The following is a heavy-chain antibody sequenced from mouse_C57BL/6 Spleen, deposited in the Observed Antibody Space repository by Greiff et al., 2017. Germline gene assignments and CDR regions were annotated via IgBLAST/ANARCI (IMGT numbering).Heavy chain of an antibody. CDR3: ARRGTGTGAMDY. CDR1: GYTFTSYW. Sequence: QVHVKQPGAELVKPGASVKLSCKASGYTFTSYWMQWVKQRPGQGLEWIGEIDPSNSYTNYNQKFKGKATLTVDTSSSTAYMQLSSLTSEDSAVYYCARRGTGTGAMDYWGQGTSVTVSS. J-gene: IGHJ4*01. CDR2: IDPSNSYT. V-gene: IGHV1-50*01. D-gene: IGHD4-1*01.